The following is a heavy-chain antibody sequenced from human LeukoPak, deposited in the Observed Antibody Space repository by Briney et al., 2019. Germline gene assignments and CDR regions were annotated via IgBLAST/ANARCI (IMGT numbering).Heavy chain of an antibody. D-gene: IGHD3-22*01. CDR3: ARVLSGSNFDY. V-gene: IGHV4-59*01. CDR2: IYYSGST. J-gene: IGHJ4*02. Sequence: SETLSLTCTVSGGSISSYYWSWIRQPPGKGLEWIGYIYYSGSTNYNPSLKSRVTISVDTSKNQFSLKLSTVTAADTAVYYCARVLSGSNFDYWGQGTLVTVSS. CDR1: GGSISSYY.